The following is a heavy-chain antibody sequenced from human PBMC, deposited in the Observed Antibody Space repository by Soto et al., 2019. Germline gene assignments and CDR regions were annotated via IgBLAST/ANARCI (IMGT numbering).Heavy chain of an antibody. Sequence: SETLSRTCAVSGYSISSGYYWCSIRQPPGKGLECIGSIYHSGSTYYNPSLKSRVTISVDTSKNQFSLKLSSVTAADTAVYYCARALLWFGELKVGNYYYYGMDVWGQGTTVTVSS. CDR3: ARALLWFGELKVGNYYYYGMDV. CDR2: IYHSGST. V-gene: IGHV4-38-2*01. CDR1: GYSISSGYY. D-gene: IGHD3-10*01. J-gene: IGHJ6*02.